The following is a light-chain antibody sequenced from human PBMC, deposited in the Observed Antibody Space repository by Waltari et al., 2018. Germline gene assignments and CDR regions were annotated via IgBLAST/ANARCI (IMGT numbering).Light chain of an antibody. CDR2: DTS. Sequence: EIVLTQSPATLSLSPGERATLSCRASQTVDTYLAWYQQRPGQAPRLLIYDTSNRATGMPDRFSGSGSETDFTLTISSLEPEDFAVYYCQARRRWPLTVGGGSKVEI. J-gene: IGKJ4*01. CDR1: QTVDTY. V-gene: IGKV3-11*01. CDR3: QARRRWPLT.